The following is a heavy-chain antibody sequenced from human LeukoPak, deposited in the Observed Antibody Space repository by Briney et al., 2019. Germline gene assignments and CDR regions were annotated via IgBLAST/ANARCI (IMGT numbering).Heavy chain of an antibody. J-gene: IGHJ1*01. CDR2: IYYSGST. Sequence: SETLSLTCTVSGGSISSYYWSWIRQPPGKGLEWIGYIYYSGSTNYNPSLKSRVTISVDTSKNQFSLKLSSVTAADTAVYYCASHGYSSGWTNLQSSQHWGEATLVTVSS. V-gene: IGHV4-59*08. CDR1: GGSISSYY. CDR3: ASHGYSSGWTNLQSSQH. D-gene: IGHD6-19*01.